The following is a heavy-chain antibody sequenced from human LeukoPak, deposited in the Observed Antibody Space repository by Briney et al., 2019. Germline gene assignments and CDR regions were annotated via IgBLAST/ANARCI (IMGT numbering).Heavy chain of an antibody. J-gene: IGHJ4*02. CDR2: ISWNSGSI. Sequence: PGGSLRLSCAASGFTFDDYAMHWVRHAPGKGLEWVSGISWNSGSIAYADSVKGRFTISRDNAKNSLYLQMNSLRAEDTALYYCAKVSESRSGWYGPSDYWGQGTLVTVSS. CDR1: GFTFDDYA. D-gene: IGHD6-19*01. CDR3: AKVSESRSGWYGPSDY. V-gene: IGHV3-9*01.